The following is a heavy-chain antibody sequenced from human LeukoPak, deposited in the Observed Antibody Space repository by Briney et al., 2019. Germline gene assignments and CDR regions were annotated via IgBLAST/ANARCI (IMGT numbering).Heavy chain of an antibody. CDR2: IYYSGSA. CDR3: ARDRDSSGWFDY. D-gene: IGHD6-19*01. CDR1: GGSISGFY. V-gene: IGHV4-59*01. J-gene: IGHJ4*02. Sequence: SETLSLTCTVSGGSISGFYWGWIRQPPGKGLEWIGFIYYSGSANYNPSLKSRVTMSVDMSKNQFSLKLTSVTAADTAFYHCARDRDSSGWFDYWGQGALVTVSS.